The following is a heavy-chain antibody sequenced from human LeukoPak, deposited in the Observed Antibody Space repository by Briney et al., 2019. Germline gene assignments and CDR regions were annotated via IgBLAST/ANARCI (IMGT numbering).Heavy chain of an antibody. V-gene: IGHV1-2*04. CDR2: INPNSGGT. CDR1: GYTFTGYY. Sequence: ASVKVSCKASGYTFTGYYMHWVRQAPGQGLEWMGWINPNSGGTNYAQKFQGWVTMTRDTSISTAYMELSRLRPDDTAVYYCARAYGDLTPRGLDYWGQGTLVTVSS. D-gene: IGHD4-17*01. CDR3: ARAYGDLTPRGLDY. J-gene: IGHJ4*02.